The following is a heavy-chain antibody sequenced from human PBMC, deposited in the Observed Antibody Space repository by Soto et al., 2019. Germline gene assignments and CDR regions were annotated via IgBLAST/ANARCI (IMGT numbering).Heavy chain of an antibody. CDR3: ARITYYYDSSGYPTSYYYYYGMDV. J-gene: IGHJ6*02. CDR2: IIPIFGTA. Sequence: ASVKVSCKASGGTFSSYAISWVRQAPGQGLEWMGGIIPIFGTANYAQKFQGRVTITADESTSTAYMELSSLRSEDTAVYYCARITYYYDSSGYPTSYYYYYGMDVWGQGTTVTVSS. D-gene: IGHD3-22*01. V-gene: IGHV1-69*13. CDR1: GGTFSSYA.